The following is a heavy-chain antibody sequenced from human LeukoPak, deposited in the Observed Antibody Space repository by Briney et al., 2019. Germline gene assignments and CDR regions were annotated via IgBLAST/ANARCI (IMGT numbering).Heavy chain of an antibody. CDR3: AKSSYCSSTSCFFDY. Sequence: GRSLRLPCAASGFTFDDYAMHWVRQAPGKGLEWVSGISWNSGSIGYADSVKGRFTISRDNAKNSLYLQMNSLRAEDTALYYCAKSSYCSSTSCFFDYWGQGTLVTVSS. CDR2: ISWNSGSI. D-gene: IGHD2-2*01. J-gene: IGHJ4*02. V-gene: IGHV3-9*01. CDR1: GFTFDDYA.